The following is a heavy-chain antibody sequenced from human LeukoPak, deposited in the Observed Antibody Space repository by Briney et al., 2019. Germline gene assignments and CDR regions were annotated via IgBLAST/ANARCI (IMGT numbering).Heavy chain of an antibody. CDR1: GFTFSSYW. J-gene: IGHJ4*02. D-gene: IGHD1-26*01. Sequence: GGSLRLSCAASGFTFSSYWMSWVRQAPGKGLEWVANIKQDGSEEYYVDSVKGRFTISRDNAKNSLYLQMNSLRVEETAVYYCARCHSGSYYGTFDYWGQGTLVTVSS. CDR3: ARCHSGSYYGTFDY. CDR2: IKQDGSEE. V-gene: IGHV3-7*01.